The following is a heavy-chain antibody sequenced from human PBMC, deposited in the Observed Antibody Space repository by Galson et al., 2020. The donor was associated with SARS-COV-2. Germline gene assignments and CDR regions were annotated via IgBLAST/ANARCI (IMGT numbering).Heavy chain of an antibody. CDR3: VRGRSRPIMVFDYYYFYMDV. D-gene: IGHD2-8*01. CDR2: IYHSGST. Sequence: SETLSLTCTVSGYSISSGYYWGWIRQPPGKGLEWIGTIYHSGSTNYSPSLKSRVFMSVDTSKNQFSLKLSAVTAADTAVYYCVRGRSRPIMVFDYYYFYMDVWGKGTTVTVSS. V-gene: IGHV4-38-2*02. J-gene: IGHJ6*03. CDR1: GYSISSGYY.